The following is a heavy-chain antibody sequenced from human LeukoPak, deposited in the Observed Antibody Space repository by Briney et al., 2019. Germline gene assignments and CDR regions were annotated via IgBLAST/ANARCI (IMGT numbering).Heavy chain of an antibody. CDR2: IYYSGST. V-gene: IGHV4-39*01. Sequence: SVTLSLTCTVSGGSISSSSYYWGWIRQPPGKGLEWIGSIYYSGSTYYNPSLKSRVTISVDTSKNQFPLKLNSVTAADTAVYYCARRAPHYYDSSGYGYYYFDSWGQGTLVTVSS. J-gene: IGHJ4*02. D-gene: IGHD3-22*01. CDR3: ARRAPHYYDSSGYGYYYFDS. CDR1: GGSISSSSYY.